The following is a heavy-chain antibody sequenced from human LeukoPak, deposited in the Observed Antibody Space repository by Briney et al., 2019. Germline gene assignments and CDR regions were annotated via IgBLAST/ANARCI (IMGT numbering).Heavy chain of an antibody. CDR3: AKGAGGNSAFDI. J-gene: IGHJ3*02. CDR2: ISSSGSTI. Sequence: TGGSLRLSSAASGCTFSSYEMNWIRQDPGKGLEWVSYISSSGSTIYYADSVKGRFTISRDNANNSLYLQMNSLRAEDTALYYCAKGAGGNSAFDIWGQGTVVTVSS. CDR1: GCTFSSYE. V-gene: IGHV3-48*03. D-gene: IGHD1-14*01.